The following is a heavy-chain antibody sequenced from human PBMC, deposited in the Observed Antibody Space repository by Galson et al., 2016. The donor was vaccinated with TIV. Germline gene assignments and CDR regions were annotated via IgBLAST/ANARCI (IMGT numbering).Heavy chain of an antibody. J-gene: IGHJ6*02. CDR3: ERDFGGSFSPFYGMDV. CDR2: ITAGTGDT. D-gene: IGHD3-16*01. Sequence: SVKVSCKASGYTITSYTMHWVRQASGQRLEWMGCITAGTGDTKFSQKFQGRVTLTKDTSASTVYMGLSSLTSEDTAVYYCERDFGGSFSPFYGMDVWGQGTTVTVSS. V-gene: IGHV1-3*01. CDR1: GYTITSYT.